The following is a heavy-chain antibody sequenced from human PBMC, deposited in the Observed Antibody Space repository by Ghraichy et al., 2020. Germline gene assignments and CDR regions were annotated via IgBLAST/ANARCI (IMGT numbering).Heavy chain of an antibody. D-gene: IGHD3-22*01. Sequence: SETLSLTCAVYGGSFSAYYWSWIRQPPGKGLEWIAEINHSGRTNYNPSLKSRVTISVDTSKSQFSLILRSVTPADTAVYYCTRGGPTPMILPCWGQGTLVTVSS. CDR2: INHSGRT. CDR3: TRGGPTPMILPC. J-gene: IGHJ4*02. CDR1: GGSFSAYY. V-gene: IGHV4-34*01.